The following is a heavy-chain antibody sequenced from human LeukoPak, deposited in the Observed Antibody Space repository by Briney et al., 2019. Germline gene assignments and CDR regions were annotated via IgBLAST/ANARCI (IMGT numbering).Heavy chain of an antibody. Sequence: SETLSLTCTVSGGSISSYYWSWIRQPPGKGLEWIGYIYYSGSTNYNPSLKSRVTISVDTSKNQFSLKLSSVTAADTAVYSCARDAYYDFWSGLTPYYYMDVWGKGTTVTVSS. CDR3: ARDAYYDFWSGLTPYYYMDV. D-gene: IGHD3-3*01. CDR2: IYYSGST. CDR1: GGSISSYY. V-gene: IGHV4-59*01. J-gene: IGHJ6*03.